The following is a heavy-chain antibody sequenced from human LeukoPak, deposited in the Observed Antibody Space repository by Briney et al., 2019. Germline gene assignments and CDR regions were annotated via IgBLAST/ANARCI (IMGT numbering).Heavy chain of an antibody. CDR2: IYTSGIT. V-gene: IGHV4-4*07. Sequence: SETLSLTCTVSGGSISSYYWSWIRQPAGKGLEWIGRIYTSGITNYNPSLKSRVTISVDTSKNQFSLRLSSVTAADTAVYYCARGVVAATFYYYMDVWGKGTTVTVSS. D-gene: IGHD2-15*01. CDR3: ARGVVAATFYYYMDV. J-gene: IGHJ6*03. CDR1: GGSISSYY.